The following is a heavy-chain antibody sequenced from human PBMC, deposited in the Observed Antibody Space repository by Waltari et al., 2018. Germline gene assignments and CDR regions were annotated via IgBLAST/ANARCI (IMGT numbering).Heavy chain of an antibody. D-gene: IGHD3-10*01. V-gene: IGHV1-69*12. CDR2: RIPIFGTA. J-gene: IGHJ6*03. Sequence: QVQLVQSGAEVKKPGSSVKVSCKASGGTFSSYAISWVRQAPGQGLEWMGGRIPIFGTANYAQKFQGRVTITADESTSTAYMELSSLRSEDTAVYYCASRVTMVRGVTYYYYYMDVWGKGTTVTVSS. CDR1: GGTFSSYA. CDR3: ASRVTMVRGVTYYYYYMDV.